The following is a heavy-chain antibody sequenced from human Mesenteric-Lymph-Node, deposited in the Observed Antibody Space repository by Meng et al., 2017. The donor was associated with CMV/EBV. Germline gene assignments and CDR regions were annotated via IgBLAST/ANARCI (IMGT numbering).Heavy chain of an antibody. Sequence: GESLKISCAASGFTFDSYAMNWVRQAPGKGLEWVANIKQDGSEKYYVDSVKGRFTISRDNAKNSLYLQMNSLRGEDTAVYYCARDRAMDDYWGQGTLVTVSS. CDR1: GFTFDSYA. D-gene: IGHD3-10*01. J-gene: IGHJ4*02. CDR3: ARDRAMDDY. CDR2: IKQDGSEK. V-gene: IGHV3-7*01.